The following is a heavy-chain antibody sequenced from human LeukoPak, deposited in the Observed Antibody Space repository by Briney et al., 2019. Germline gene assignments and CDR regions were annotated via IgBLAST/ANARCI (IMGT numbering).Heavy chain of an antibody. Sequence: GGSLRLSCAASGFTFSSYAMHWVRQAPGKGLEWVAVISYDGSNKYYADSVKGRFTISRDNSKNTLYLQMNSLRAEDTAVYYCARGEEWELLHSEPFFDYWGQGTLVTVSS. CDR3: ARGEEWELLHSEPFFDY. V-gene: IGHV3-30*04. D-gene: IGHD1-26*01. J-gene: IGHJ4*02. CDR1: GFTFSSYA. CDR2: ISYDGSNK.